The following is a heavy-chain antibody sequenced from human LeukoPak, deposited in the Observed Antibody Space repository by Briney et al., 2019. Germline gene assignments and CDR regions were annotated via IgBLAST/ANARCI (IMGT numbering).Heavy chain of an antibody. Sequence: SETLSLTCTVSGDSISSYFWSWIRQPPGKGLEWIGSIHYTGRTNYNPSLKSRVTISVDTTTNQFSLKLSSVTAADTAVYYCARRVIESAVISERNWFDPWGQGTLVTVSP. V-gene: IGHV4-59*08. CDR2: IHYTGRT. D-gene: IGHD3-3*02. CDR1: GDSISSYF. J-gene: IGHJ5*02. CDR3: ARRVIESAVISERNWFDP.